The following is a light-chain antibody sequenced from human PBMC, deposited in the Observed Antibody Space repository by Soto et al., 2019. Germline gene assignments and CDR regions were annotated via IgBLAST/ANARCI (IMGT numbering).Light chain of an antibody. CDR3: QQRTNWPLT. Sequence: EIVLTQSPAILSLSPGERATLSCRASQSLSSSLAWYQQRPGQAPRLLIYDASTRATGIPARFSGTGSGTDFTLTISSLEPEDFEVYYCQQRTNWPLTFGGGTKVEI. CDR1: QSLSSS. V-gene: IGKV3-11*01. J-gene: IGKJ4*01. CDR2: DAS.